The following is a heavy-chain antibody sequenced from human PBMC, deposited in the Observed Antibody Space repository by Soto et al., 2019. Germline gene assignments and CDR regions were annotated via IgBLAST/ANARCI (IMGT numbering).Heavy chain of an antibody. CDR3: ARGPHEFWNSYVVDL. D-gene: IGHD3-3*01. V-gene: IGHV1-18*01. J-gene: IGHJ5*02. CDR2: ISAYNGQT. Sequence: GASVKVSCKASGYPFDTYGINWVRQAPGQRPEWMGWISAYNGQTDYAQNFQGRVTMATDTSTNTADMELRNLRSDDTAVYYCARGPHEFWNSYVVDLWGPGTLVTVSS. CDR1: GYPFDTYG.